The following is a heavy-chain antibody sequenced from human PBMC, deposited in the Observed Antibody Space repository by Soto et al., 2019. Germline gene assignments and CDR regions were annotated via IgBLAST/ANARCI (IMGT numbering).Heavy chain of an antibody. V-gene: IGHV4-4*07. J-gene: IGHJ4*02. CDR3: AIGRSTWEY. Sequence: SESLAPTCTDSVGSIGSFKWFWIRQPAGKGLEWIGRIYSGGRNNYNPSLKSRVTMSVDTSKKQFSVRLSCVRSGDTCRSACAIGRSTWEYCGKGTLVTVS. CDR2: IYSGGRN. CDR1: VGSIGSFK. D-gene: IGHD1-26*01.